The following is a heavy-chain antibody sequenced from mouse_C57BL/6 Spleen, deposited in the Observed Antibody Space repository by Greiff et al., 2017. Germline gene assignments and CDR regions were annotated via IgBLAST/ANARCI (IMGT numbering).Heavy chain of an antibody. V-gene: IGHV1-53*01. Sequence: QVQLQQPGTELVKPGASVKLSCKASGYTFTSYWMHWVKQRPGQGLEWIGNINPSNGGTNYNEKFKSKATLTVDKSSSTAYMQLSILTSEDSAVYDCAREGDYDYDWTWFAYWGQGTLVTVSA. J-gene: IGHJ3*01. D-gene: IGHD2-4*01. CDR2: INPSNGGT. CDR3: AREGDYDYDWTWFAY. CDR1: GYTFTSYW.